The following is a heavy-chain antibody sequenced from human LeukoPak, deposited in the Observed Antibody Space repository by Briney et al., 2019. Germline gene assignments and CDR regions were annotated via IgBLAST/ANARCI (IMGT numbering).Heavy chain of an antibody. CDR3: ARGHWGLDY. V-gene: IGHV3-23*01. J-gene: IGHJ4*02. CDR1: GFTFRRYG. Sequence: GGSLRLSCAASGFTFRRYGMTWVRQAPGKGLEWVSSISGSGGSTFYADSVKGRFTISRDNSKNTLYLQMNSLRAEDTAVYYCARGHWGLDYWGRGTLVTVSS. CDR2: ISGSGGST. D-gene: IGHD7-27*01.